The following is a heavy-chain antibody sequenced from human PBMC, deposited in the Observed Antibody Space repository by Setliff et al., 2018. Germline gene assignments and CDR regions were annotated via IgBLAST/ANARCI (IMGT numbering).Heavy chain of an antibody. D-gene: IGHD3-22*01. CDR2: IYYSGST. CDR1: GGSITSYY. J-gene: IGHJ2*01. Sequence: PSETLSLICSVPGGSITSYYWSWIRQPPGNGLEYIGYIYYSGSTNSNPSLKSRVTISVDTSKNQFSLKLSSVTAADTAVYYCARHHAQYYSDSSGYYYEDWYFDLWGRGTLVTVSS. CDR3: ARHHAQYYSDSSGYYYEDWYFDL. V-gene: IGHV4-59*08.